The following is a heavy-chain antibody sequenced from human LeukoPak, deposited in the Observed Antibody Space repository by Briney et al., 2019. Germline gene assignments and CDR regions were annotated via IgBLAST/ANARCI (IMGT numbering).Heavy chain of an antibody. Sequence: GGSLRLSCAASGFTFSSYEMNWVRQAPGKGLEWVSYISSSGSTIYYADSVKGRFTISKDNAKNSLYLQMNRLRAEDTAVYYCAKWYCRRTSFNHYYYYGMDVWGQGTTVTVSS. CDR3: AKWYCRRTSFNHYYYYGMDV. CDR1: GFTFSSYE. V-gene: IGHV3-48*03. CDR2: ISSSGSTI. D-gene: IGHD2-2*01. J-gene: IGHJ6*02.